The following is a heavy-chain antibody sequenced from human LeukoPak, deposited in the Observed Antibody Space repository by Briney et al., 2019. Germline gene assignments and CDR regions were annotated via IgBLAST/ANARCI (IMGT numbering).Heavy chain of an antibody. Sequence: GGSLRLSCAASGFTFDDYAMHWVRQAPGKGLEWVSGISWSSGSIGYADSVKGRFTISRDNAKNSLYLQMNSLRAEDMALYYCAKEKFHLVGPLGSDAFDIWGQGTMVTVSS. V-gene: IGHV3-9*03. D-gene: IGHD1-26*01. CDR2: ISWSSGSI. J-gene: IGHJ3*02. CDR3: AKEKFHLVGPLGSDAFDI. CDR1: GFTFDDYA.